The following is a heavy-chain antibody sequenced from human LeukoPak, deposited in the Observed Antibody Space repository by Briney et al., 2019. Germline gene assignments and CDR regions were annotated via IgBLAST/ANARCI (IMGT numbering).Heavy chain of an antibody. V-gene: IGHV3-21*04. CDR2: ISTSSSYI. CDR1: GFTFSSYS. J-gene: IGHJ4*02. Sequence: GGSLRLSCAASGFTFSSYSMNWVRQAPGKGLEWVSSISTSSSYIHYADSVKGRFTISRDNAKNSLHLQMNSLRAEDTAVYYCARSRPYDYVWGSYRQYYFDYWGQGTLVTVSS. CDR3: ARSRPYDYVWGSYRQYYFDY. D-gene: IGHD3-16*02.